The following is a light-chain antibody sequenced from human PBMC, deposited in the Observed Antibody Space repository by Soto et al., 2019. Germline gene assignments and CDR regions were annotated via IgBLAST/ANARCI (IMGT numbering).Light chain of an antibody. CDR3: SSYRSSRLDV. V-gene: IGLV2-14*01. CDR2: EVS. Sequence: QSALTQPASVSGSPGQSITISCTGTSSDVGGYNFVSWYQQHPGKAPRLIIYEVSDRPSGVSNRFSGSKSGNTASLTISGLQAEDEADYYCSSYRSSRLDVFGTGTKVTVL. J-gene: IGLJ1*01. CDR1: SSDVGGYNF.